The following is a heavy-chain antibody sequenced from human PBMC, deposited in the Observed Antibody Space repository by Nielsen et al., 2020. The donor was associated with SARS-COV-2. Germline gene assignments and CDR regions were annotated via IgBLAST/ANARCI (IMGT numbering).Heavy chain of an antibody. V-gene: IGHV4-39*01. J-gene: IGHJ3*02. CDR2: IYYSGST. Sequence: SETLSLTCTVSGGSISSSSYYWGWIRQPPGKGLEWIGSIYYSGSTYYNPSLKSRVTISVDTSKNQFSLKLSSVTAADTAVYYCATEMATILGAFDAFDIWGQGTMVTVSS. CDR3: ATEMATILGAFDAFDI. CDR1: GGSISSSSYY. D-gene: IGHD5-24*01.